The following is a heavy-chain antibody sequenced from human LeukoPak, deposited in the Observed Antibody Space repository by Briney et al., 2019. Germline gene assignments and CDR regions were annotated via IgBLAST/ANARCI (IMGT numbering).Heavy chain of an antibody. V-gene: IGHV4-39*01. CDR2: IYYSGST. CDR1: GGSISSSSYY. D-gene: IGHD4-17*01. CDR3: ARLYGGNSDY. J-gene: IGHJ4*02. Sequence: SETLSLTCTVSGGSISSSSYYWGWIRQPPGKGLEWIGSIYYSGSTYYNPSLKSRVTISVDTSKNQFSLKLSSVTAAGTAVYYCARLYGGNSDYWGQGTLVTVSS.